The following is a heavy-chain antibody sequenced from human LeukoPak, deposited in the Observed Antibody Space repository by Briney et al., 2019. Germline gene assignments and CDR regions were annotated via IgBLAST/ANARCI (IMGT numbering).Heavy chain of an antibody. J-gene: IGHJ3*02. CDR1: GFTFSSYA. D-gene: IGHD3-22*01. Sequence: GGSLRLSCAASGFTFSSYAMHWVRQAPGKGLEWVAVISYDGSNKYYADSVKGRFTISRDNSKNTLYLQMNSLRAEDTAVYYCARDRSQGSDSSGYYPDALNIWGQGTMVTVSS. V-gene: IGHV3-30*04. CDR3: ARDRSQGSDSSGYYPDALNI. CDR2: ISYDGSNK.